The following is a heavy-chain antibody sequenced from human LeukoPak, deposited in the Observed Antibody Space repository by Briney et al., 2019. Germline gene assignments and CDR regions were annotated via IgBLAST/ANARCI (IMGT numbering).Heavy chain of an antibody. Sequence: PGGSLRLSCVASGFTFSNYAMTWVRLASGRGLEWVSSIRGIRGSNAVTGYADSVRGRFANSRDNSENTLYLQMNNLRAEDTAVYYCARDPNGDYVGAFDFRGRGTLVTVSS. CDR2: IRGIRGSNAVT. CDR1: GFTFSNYA. V-gene: IGHV3-23*01. D-gene: IGHD4-17*01. J-gene: IGHJ3*01. CDR3: ARDPNGDYVGAFDF.